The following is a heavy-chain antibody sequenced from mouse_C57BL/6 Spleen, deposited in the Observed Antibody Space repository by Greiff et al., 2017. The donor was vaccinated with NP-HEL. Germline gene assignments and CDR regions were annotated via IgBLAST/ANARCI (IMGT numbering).Heavy chain of an antibody. Sequence: VQLQQSGAELVRPGASVTLSCKASGYTFTDYEMHWVKQTPVHGLEWIGAIDPETGGTAYNQKFKGKARLTADKSSSTAYMELRSLTSEDSAVYYCTSLTTVVAGAMDYWGQGTSVTVAS. CDR1: GYTFTDYE. CDR3: TSLTTVVAGAMDY. V-gene: IGHV1-15*01. D-gene: IGHD1-1*01. J-gene: IGHJ4*01. CDR2: IDPETGGT.